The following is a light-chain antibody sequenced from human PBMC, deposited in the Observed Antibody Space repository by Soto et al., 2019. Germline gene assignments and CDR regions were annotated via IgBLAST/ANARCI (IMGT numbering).Light chain of an antibody. CDR2: GAF. CDR1: QSVSSP. CDR3: QQYNNWPQT. Sequence: EIVMTQSPDTLFVSLGEGATLSSRASQSVSSPLAWYQQKPGQAPRLLIYGAFTGATGIPARFSGSGSGTEFTLTISSLQSEDFAVYYCQQYNNWPQTFGQGTKVDIK. V-gene: IGKV3-15*01. J-gene: IGKJ1*01.